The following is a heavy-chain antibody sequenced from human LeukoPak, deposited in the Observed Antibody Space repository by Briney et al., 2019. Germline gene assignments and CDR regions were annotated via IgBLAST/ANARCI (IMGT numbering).Heavy chain of an antibody. V-gene: IGHV3-66*01. CDR3: AKDVLPFSSSGEFDD. CDR2: IYSGGST. D-gene: IGHD3-16*01. CDR1: GFTVSSNY. J-gene: IGHJ4*02. Sequence: PGGSLRLSCAASGFTVSSNYMSWVRQAPGKGLEWVSVIYSGGSTYYADSVKGRFTISRDNSKNTLYLQMNSLRAEDTAVYYCAKDVLPFSSSGEFDDWGQGTLVTVSS.